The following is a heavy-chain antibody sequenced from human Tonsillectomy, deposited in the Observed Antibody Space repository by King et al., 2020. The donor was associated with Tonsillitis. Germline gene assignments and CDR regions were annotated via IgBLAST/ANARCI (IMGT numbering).Heavy chain of an antibody. CDR3: AKEAGEVYDFWSGYYYSAFDI. CDR2: VSSSGIST. D-gene: IGHD3-3*01. Sequence: VQLLESGGGLVQPGGSLRLSCAASGFTLETYAMSWVRQAPGKGLEWVSAVSSSGISTYYADSVQGRFTMSGDDSSNTLYLQVNSLRAEDTAVYFCAKEAGEVYDFWSGYYYSAFDIWGQGTMVTVSS. J-gene: IGHJ3*02. CDR1: GFTLETYA. V-gene: IGHV3-23*01.